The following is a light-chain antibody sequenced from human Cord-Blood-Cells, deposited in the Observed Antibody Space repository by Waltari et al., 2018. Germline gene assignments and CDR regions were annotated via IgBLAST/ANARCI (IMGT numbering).Light chain of an antibody. J-gene: IGLJ3*02. V-gene: IGLV7-46*01. Sequence: QAVVTQEPSLTVSPGGTVTLTCGPSTGAVTSGHYPYWFQQKPGQAPRTLIYDTSNKHSWTPARFSGSLLGGKAALTLSGPQPEDEAEYYCLLSYSGWVFGGGTKLTVL. CDR3: LLSYSGWV. CDR2: DTS. CDR1: TGAVTSGHY.